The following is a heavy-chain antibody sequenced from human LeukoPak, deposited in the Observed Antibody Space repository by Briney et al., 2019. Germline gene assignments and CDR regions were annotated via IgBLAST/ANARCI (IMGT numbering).Heavy chain of an antibody. Sequence: GGSLRLSCAASGFTFINYNMNWVRQAPGKGLEWVSSVSSSSAYIYYADSVKGRFTISRDNAKNSVYLQLNSLRVEDTALYYCARGRPGAYYYDSSGYYFGAWGQGTMVTVSS. CDR2: VSSSSAYI. D-gene: IGHD3-22*01. J-gene: IGHJ3*01. CDR3: ARGRPGAYYYDSSGYYFGA. CDR1: GFTFINYN. V-gene: IGHV3-21*04.